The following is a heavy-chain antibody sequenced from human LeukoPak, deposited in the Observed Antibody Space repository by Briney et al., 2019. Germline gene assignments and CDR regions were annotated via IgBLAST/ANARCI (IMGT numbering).Heavy chain of an antibody. CDR1: GFTFSSYW. Sequence: GGSLRLSCAASGFTFSSYWMSWVLQAPGKGLEWVANIKQDGSEKYYVDSVKGRFTISRDNAKNSLYLQMNSLRAEDTAVYYCARAAALLWFGELFGWFDPWGQGTLVTVSS. CDR3: ARAAALLWFGELFGWFDP. CDR2: IKQDGSEK. D-gene: IGHD3-10*01. J-gene: IGHJ5*02. V-gene: IGHV3-7*01.